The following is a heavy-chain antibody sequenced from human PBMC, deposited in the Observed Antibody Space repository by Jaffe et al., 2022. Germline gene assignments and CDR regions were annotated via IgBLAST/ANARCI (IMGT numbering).Heavy chain of an antibody. CDR1: GSSFSSAHY. CDR2: IYYTGST. Sequence: QVQLQESGPGLVKPSETLSLTCIVSGSSFSSAHYWVWIRQPPGKGLEWIGNIYYTGSTYYNPSLKSRVTISVDTSNNQFSLRLSSLTAADTAVYYCARRRGGSSWVDSWGQGTLVTVSS. D-gene: IGHD6-13*01. V-gene: IGHV4-38-2*02. CDR3: ARRRGGSSWVDS. J-gene: IGHJ4*02.